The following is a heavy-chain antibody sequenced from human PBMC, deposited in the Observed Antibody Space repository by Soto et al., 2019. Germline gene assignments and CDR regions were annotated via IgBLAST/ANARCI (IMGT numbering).Heavy chain of an antibody. CDR1: GFTFSSYW. CDR3: VRVGRLGGY. Sequence: ESGGGLVQPGGSLRLSCTASGFTFSSYWMSWVRQAPGKGLGWVANIKEDGSGKYYVDSVEGRFSISRDNARNSLYLQMNSLRVEDTAVYYCVRVGRLGGYWGQGALVTVSS. D-gene: IGHD3-16*01. CDR2: IKEDGSGK. V-gene: IGHV3-7*03. J-gene: IGHJ4*02.